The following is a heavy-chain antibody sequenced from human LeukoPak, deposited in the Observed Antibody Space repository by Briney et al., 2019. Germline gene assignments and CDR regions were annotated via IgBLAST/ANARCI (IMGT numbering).Heavy chain of an antibody. CDR2: FYYSGST. D-gene: IGHD5-24*01. J-gene: IGHJ6*02. CDR3: ARLGRDGYNLTHYYYYGMDV. V-gene: IGHV4-39*07. Sequence: SETLSLTCTVSGGSISSSSYYWDWIRQPPGKELEWIGNFYYSGSTYYNPSLKSRVTISVDTSKNQFSLKLSSVTAADTAVYYCARLGRDGYNLTHYYYYGMDVWGQGTTVTVSS. CDR1: GGSISSSSYY.